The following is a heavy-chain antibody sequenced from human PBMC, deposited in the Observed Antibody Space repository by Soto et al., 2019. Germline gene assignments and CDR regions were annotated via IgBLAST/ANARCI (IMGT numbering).Heavy chain of an antibody. CDR3: AREGYSSGYYYYYGMDV. Sequence: SETLSLTCTVSGGSISSGGYYWSWIRQHPGKGLEWIGYISYSGSTYYNPSLKSRVTISVDTSKNQFSLKLSSVTAADTAVYYCAREGYSSGYYYYYGMDVWGQGTTVTVSS. V-gene: IGHV4-31*03. CDR1: GGSISSGGYY. J-gene: IGHJ6*02. CDR2: ISYSGST. D-gene: IGHD3-22*01.